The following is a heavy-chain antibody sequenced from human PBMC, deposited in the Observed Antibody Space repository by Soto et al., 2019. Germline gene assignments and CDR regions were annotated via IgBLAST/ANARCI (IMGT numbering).Heavy chain of an antibody. CDR3: ASPKIAFYNWFDP. Sequence: PSETLSLTCTVSGGSISSYYWSWIRQPPEKGLEWIGSIYYSGSTYYNPSLKSRVTISVDTSKNQFSLKLSSVTAADTAVYYCASPKIAFYNWFDPWGQGTLVTVSS. CDR2: IYYSGST. J-gene: IGHJ5*02. D-gene: IGHD3-3*02. V-gene: IGHV4-59*05. CDR1: GGSISSYY.